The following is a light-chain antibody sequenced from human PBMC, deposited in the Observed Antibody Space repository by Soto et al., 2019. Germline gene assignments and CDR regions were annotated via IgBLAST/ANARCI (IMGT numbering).Light chain of an antibody. CDR2: GAS. V-gene: IGKV3-15*01. J-gene: IGKJ5*01. CDR1: ESVSSN. CDR3: KQYKEWPPFT. Sequence: EIVMTQSPATLSVSPGERCTRACRSSESVSSNLAWYQQKPGQAPRLLILGASTRATGIPARFSGSGSGTESTLSISSLQSEDFAVYYCKQYKEWPPFTFGQGTRLEIK.